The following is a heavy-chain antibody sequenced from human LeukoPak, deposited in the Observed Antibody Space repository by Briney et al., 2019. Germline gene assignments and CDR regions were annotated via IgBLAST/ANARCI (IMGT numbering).Heavy chain of an antibody. J-gene: IGHJ6*03. Sequence: ASVKVSCKASGYTVTTYGISWVRQAPGQGLEWMGWISAYNGNTNYAQKLQGRVTMTTDTSTSTAYMELRSLRSDDTAVYYCARAAHYYYYMDVWGKGTTVTVSS. V-gene: IGHV1-18*01. D-gene: IGHD6-6*01. CDR1: GYTVTTYG. CDR3: ARAAHYYYYMDV. CDR2: ISAYNGNT.